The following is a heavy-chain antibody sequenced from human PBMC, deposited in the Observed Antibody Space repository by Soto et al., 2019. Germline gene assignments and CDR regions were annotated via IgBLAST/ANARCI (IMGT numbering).Heavy chain of an antibody. CDR3: ARTFDYYGMDV. V-gene: IGHV4-38-2*01. Sequence: SETRSLTCAVSGYSIASGYYWAWIRQSPGKGLEWIGSIYHAGSVYYNPSLNGRVALSMDTSKNHFSLKLTSVTAADTAVYYCARTFDYYGMDVWGQGTTVTVSS. CDR2: IYHAGSV. CDR1: GYSIASGYY. J-gene: IGHJ6*02.